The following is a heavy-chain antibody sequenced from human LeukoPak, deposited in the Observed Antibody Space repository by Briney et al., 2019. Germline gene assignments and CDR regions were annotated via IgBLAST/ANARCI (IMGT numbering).Heavy chain of an antibody. CDR3: ARDGYHDAFDI. CDR2: IGTAGGT. CDR1: GFTFSSYD. J-gene: IGHJ3*02. V-gene: IGHV3-13*01. D-gene: IGHD5-12*01. Sequence: PGGSLRLSCAASGFTFSSYDMHWVRQATGKGLEWVSAIGTAGGTYYPGSVKGRFTISRENAKNSLYLQMNSLRAGDTAVYYCARDGYHDAFDIWGQGTMVTVSS.